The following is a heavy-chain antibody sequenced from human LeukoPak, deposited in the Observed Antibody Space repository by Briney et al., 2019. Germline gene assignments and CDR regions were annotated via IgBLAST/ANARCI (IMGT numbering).Heavy chain of an antibody. D-gene: IGHD2-15*01. CDR3: AREGGGGRYRAFDI. V-gene: IGHV3-30*04. Sequence: GGSLRLSCAASGFTFSSYAMHWVRQAPGKGLEWVAVISYDGSNKYYADSVKGRFTISRDNSKNTLYLQMNSLRAEDTAVYYCAREGGGGRYRAFDIWGQGTMVTVSS. J-gene: IGHJ3*02. CDR2: ISYDGSNK. CDR1: GFTFSSYA.